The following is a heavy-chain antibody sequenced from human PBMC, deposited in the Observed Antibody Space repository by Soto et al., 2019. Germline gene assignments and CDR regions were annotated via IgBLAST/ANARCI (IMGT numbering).Heavy chain of an antibody. J-gene: IGHJ4*02. D-gene: IGHD2-15*01. CDR1: RYTFTGHY. Sequence: APVKVSFKDSRYTFTGHYMHWVRQAPGQGLEWMGWINPNSGGTNYAQKFQGWVTMTRDTSISTAYMELSRLRSDDTAVYYCATEDCSGGSCYFDYWGQRTLVTVSS. V-gene: IGHV1-2*04. CDR2: INPNSGGT. CDR3: ATEDCSGGSCYFDY.